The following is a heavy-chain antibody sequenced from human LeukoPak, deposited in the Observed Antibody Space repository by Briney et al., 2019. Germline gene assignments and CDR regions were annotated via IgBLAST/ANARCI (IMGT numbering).Heavy chain of an antibody. CDR3: ARPGIQQTYLYYFDY. D-gene: IGHD5-18*01. CDR1: GHTFTSYY. Sequence: ASVKVSFKASGHTFTSYYMHWVRQAPGQGLEWMGIINPSGGSTSYAQKFQGRVTMTRDTSTSTVYMELSSLRSEDTAVYYCARPGIQQTYLYYFDYWGQGTLVTVSS. J-gene: IGHJ4*02. V-gene: IGHV1-46*01. CDR2: INPSGGST.